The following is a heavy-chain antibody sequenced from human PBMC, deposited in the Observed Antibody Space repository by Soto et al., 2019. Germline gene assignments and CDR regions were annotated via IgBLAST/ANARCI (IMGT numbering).Heavy chain of an antibody. V-gene: IGHV1-69*01. Sequence: QVQLVQSGAEVKRPGSSVKVSCKASGGTFSNYAISWVRRAPGQGLEWMGGIIPIFGTANYAQKFQARVTITADESTSTAYMELNSLRSEDTAMYYCARSPSAAAGSILGWFDPWGQGTLVTVSS. CDR2: IIPIFGTA. J-gene: IGHJ5*02. CDR3: ARSPSAAAGSILGWFDP. D-gene: IGHD6-13*01. CDR1: GGTFSNYA.